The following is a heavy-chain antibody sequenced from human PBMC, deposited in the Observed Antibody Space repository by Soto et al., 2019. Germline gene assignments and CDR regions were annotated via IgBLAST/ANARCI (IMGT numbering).Heavy chain of an antibody. CDR1: GGTFSSYA. CDR2: IIPIFGTA. Sequence: GASVKVSCKASGGTFSSYAISWVRQAPGQGLEWMGGIIPIFGTANYAQKFQGRVTITADESTSTAYMELSSLRSEDTAVYYCARARAVAAPGLLDPWGQGTLVTLSS. CDR3: ARARAVAAPGLLDP. V-gene: IGHV1-69*13. D-gene: IGHD2-15*01. J-gene: IGHJ5*02.